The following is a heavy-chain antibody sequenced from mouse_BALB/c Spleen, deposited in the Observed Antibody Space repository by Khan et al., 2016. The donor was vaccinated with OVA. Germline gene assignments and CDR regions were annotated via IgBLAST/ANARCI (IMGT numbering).Heavy chain of an antibody. CDR2: IYPGDGNT. V-gene: IGHV1-80*01. CDR1: GYAFSNYW. CDR3: ARSGYDFFAY. D-gene: IGHD2-14*01. J-gene: IGHJ3*01. Sequence: QVRLQQSGAELVRPGSSMKISCKASGYAFSNYWMNWVRQGPGQGLEWIGQIYPGDGNTNYNGKFKDQATLTADKSSSTAYMQLSSLKSEDSAVYFCARSGYDFFAYWGQGTLVTVSA.